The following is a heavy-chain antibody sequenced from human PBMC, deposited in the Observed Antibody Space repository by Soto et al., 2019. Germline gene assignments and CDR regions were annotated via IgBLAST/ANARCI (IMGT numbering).Heavy chain of an antibody. V-gene: IGHV3-74*01. J-gene: IGHJ4*02. CDR3: AKRGVDTFGLSY. CDR1: GFTFSSFW. D-gene: IGHD3-10*01. CDR2: INTDGSST. Sequence: EVQLVESGGGLVQPGGSLRLSCAVSGFTFSSFWMHWVRQAPGEGLVWVSRINTDGSSTSYAYSVKCLFTISRDNAKNTLYLQMNSLRVEDTAMYYCAKRGVDTFGLSYWGQGTLVTVSS.